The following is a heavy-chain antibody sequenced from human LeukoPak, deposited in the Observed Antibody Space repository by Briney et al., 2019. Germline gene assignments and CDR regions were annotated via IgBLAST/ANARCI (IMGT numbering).Heavy chain of an antibody. CDR2: INSDGSTT. CDR1: GFSFRIYW. D-gene: IGHD6-19*01. CDR3: AKDTEQWLVHVYS. V-gene: IGHV3-74*01. J-gene: IGHJ4*02. Sequence: QAGGSLRLSCAASGFSFRIYWMHWVRHAPGKGLVWVARINSDGSTTTYADFVKGRFTISRDNAKNSLYLQMESLTTDDTAFYYCAKDTEQWLVHVYSWGQGTRVTVSS.